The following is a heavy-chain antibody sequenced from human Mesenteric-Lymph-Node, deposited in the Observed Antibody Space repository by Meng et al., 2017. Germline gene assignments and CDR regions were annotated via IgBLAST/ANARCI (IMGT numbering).Heavy chain of an antibody. CDR2: ISGNGVNT. D-gene: IGHD3-10*01. CDR3: NKGGDTVRGVIIMGPPDY. V-gene: IGHV3-23*01. J-gene: IGHJ4*02. Sequence: GESLKISCAASGFTFSTYAMTWVRQSPGKGLEWVSVISGNGVNTFYADSVKGRFTISRDNSKNTLYLQMNSLRAEDTAVYYCNKGGDTVRGVIIMGPPDYWGQGTLVTVSS. CDR1: GFTFSTYA.